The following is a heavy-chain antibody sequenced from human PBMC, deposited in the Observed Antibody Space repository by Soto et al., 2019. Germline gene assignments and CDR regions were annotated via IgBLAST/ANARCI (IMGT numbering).Heavy chain of an antibody. CDR1: GYSISNTNW. V-gene: IGHV4-28*01. D-gene: IGHD3-10*01. Sequence: QVQLQESGPGLVKPSDTLSLTCAGSGYSISNTNWWGWIRQPPGKGLEWIGYIYYSGNTYYNPSLKSRVTMSVDTSKNQFSLKLSSVTAVDTAVYYCARLGDSSGNHAYWFDPWGQGTLVTVSS. CDR2: IYYSGNT. CDR3: ARLGDSSGNHAYWFDP. J-gene: IGHJ5*02.